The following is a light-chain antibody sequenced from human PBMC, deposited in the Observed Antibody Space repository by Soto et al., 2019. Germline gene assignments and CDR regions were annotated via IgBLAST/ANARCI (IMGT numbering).Light chain of an antibody. CDR3: SSYAGSNNPYV. Sequence: QSALTQPPSASGSPGQSVTISCTGTSGDIGGYDYVSWYQQHPGKAPKLMIYEVTKRPLGVPDRFSGSKSGNTASLIVSGLQAEDEADYYCSSYAGSNNPYVFGTGTKVTV. CDR1: SGDIGGYDY. CDR2: EVT. J-gene: IGLJ1*01. V-gene: IGLV2-8*01.